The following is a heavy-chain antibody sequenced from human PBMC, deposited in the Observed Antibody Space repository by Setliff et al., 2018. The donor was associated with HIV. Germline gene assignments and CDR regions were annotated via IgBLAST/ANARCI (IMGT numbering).Heavy chain of an antibody. CDR2: ITSSGSTT. CDR1: GFTFSDYY. J-gene: IGHJ1*01. CDR3: AKGSVRMHYYDSSGYFQH. D-gene: IGHD3-22*01. V-gene: IGHV3-11*01. Sequence: GSLRLSCAASGFTFSDYYMSWIRQAPGKGLEWVSYITSSGSTTYYADSVKGRFTISRNNSKNTLYLQMNSLRAEDTAVYYCAKGSVRMHYYDSSGYFQHWGQGTPVTVSS.